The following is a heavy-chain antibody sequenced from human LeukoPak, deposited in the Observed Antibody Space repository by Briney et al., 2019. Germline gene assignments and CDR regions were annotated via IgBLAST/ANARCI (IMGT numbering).Heavy chain of an antibody. D-gene: IGHD3-16*01. CDR3: ARIRGGPIDY. V-gene: IGHV3-30-3*01. J-gene: IGHJ4*02. Sequence: GGSLRLSCAASGFTLSTYAMHWVRQAPGKGVEWVAVISYDGTDTYYADSVKGRFTISRDTSKNSLYLQMNSLRAEDTAVFYCARIRGGPIDYWGQGTLVTVSS. CDR2: ISYDGTDT. CDR1: GFTLSTYA.